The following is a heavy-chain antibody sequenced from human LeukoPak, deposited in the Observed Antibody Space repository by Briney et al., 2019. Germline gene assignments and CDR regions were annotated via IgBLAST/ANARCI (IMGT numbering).Heavy chain of an antibody. CDR3: AREGPEGYYYDSSGYPNIDY. J-gene: IGHJ4*02. Sequence: SETLSLTCTVSGGSISSGSYYWSWIRQPPGKGLEWIGRIYTSGSTNYNPSLKSRVTISVDTSKNQFSLKLSSVTAADTAVYYCAREGPEGYYYDSSGYPNIDYWGQGTLVTVSS. CDR1: GGSISSGSYY. CDR2: IYTSGST. D-gene: IGHD3-22*01. V-gene: IGHV4-61*02.